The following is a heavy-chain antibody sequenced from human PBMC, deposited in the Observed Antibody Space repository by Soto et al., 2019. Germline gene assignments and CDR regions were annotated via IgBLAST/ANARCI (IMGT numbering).Heavy chain of an antibody. CDR3: ARSQPIDY. Sequence: QVQLVETGGGVVPPGRSLRLSCAASGFTFNIYGMHWVRQAPGKGLEWVAVIWYDGSTKYYADSVKGRFTISRDNSKNTLYLQMNSLRVEDTAVYYCARSQPIDYWGQGTLVTVSS. V-gene: IGHV3-33*01. CDR1: GFTFNIYG. J-gene: IGHJ4*02. CDR2: IWYDGSTK.